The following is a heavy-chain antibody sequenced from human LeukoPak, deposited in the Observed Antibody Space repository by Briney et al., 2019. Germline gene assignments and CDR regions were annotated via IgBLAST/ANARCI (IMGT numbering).Heavy chain of an antibody. CDR1: GFPFSSHA. J-gene: IGHJ5*02. CDR3: VREAGYCASVCLKSNWFDP. V-gene: IGHV3-23*01. CDR2: ISNGKT. Sequence: GGSLRLSCAASGFPFSSHAMSWVRQPPGKGLEWVSAISNGKTYYADSVRGRFTISRDDSNNKVYLQMNSLRDEDTALYYCVREAGYCASVCLKSNWFDPWGQGTLVTASS. D-gene: IGHD2-21*02.